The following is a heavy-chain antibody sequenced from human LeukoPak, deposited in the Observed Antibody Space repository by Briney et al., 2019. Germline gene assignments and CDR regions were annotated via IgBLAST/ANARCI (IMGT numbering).Heavy chain of an antibody. CDR3: ARLARFEELPPRYYFDN. J-gene: IGHJ4*02. Sequence: SETLSLSCTVSGGSMNYYYWGWIRQPPGQGLEWIGYIYYRGTTNYPPSLKDRVDISIDTSKNQFSLRLYSVTAADTAVYFCARLARFEELPPRYYFDNWGLGTLVTVSS. D-gene: IGHD3-9*01. CDR2: IYYRGTT. V-gene: IGHV4-59*08. CDR1: GGSMNYYY.